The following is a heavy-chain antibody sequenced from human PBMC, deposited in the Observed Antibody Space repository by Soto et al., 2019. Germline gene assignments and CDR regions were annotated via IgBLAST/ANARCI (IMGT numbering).Heavy chain of an antibody. CDR1: GYTFTSYY. V-gene: IGHV1-46*01. CDR3: AREPDIYYYYYGMEV. D-gene: IGHD3-9*01. Sequence: ASVKVSCKASGYTFTSYYMHWVRQAPGQGLEWMGIINPSGGSTSYAQKNQGRDNMTRDTSTSTVYMELSSLRSEDTAVYYCAREPDIYYYYYGMEVWGKGTTVTVSS. J-gene: IGHJ6*04. CDR2: INPSGGST.